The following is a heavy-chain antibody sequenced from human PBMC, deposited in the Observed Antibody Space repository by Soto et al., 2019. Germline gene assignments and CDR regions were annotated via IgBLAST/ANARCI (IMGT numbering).Heavy chain of an antibody. Sequence: QVQLVQSGAEVKKPGSSVKVSCKASGGTFSSYTISWVRQAPGQGLEWMGRIIPILGIANYAQKFQGRVTSTAHKSTSTAYMELGSLRSEDTAVDYCARWPVVAAAVGLFDYWGQGTLVTVSS. V-gene: IGHV1-69*02. CDR1: GGTFSSYT. D-gene: IGHD2-15*01. CDR2: IIPILGIA. CDR3: ARWPVVAAAVGLFDY. J-gene: IGHJ4*02.